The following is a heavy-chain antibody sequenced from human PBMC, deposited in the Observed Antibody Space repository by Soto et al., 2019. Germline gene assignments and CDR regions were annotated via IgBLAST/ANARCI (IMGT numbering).Heavy chain of an antibody. J-gene: IGHJ6*02. V-gene: IGHV3-48*01. CDR2: IASTSWNI. CDR3: AIVDTAMVSYYYYGMDV. CDR1: GFTFSGYS. D-gene: IGHD5-18*01. Sequence: GGSLRLSCAASGFTFSGYSMNWVRQAPGKGLEWVSYIASTSWNIYYADSVKGRFTISRDNSKNTLYLQMNSLRAEDTAVYYCAIVDTAMVSYYYYGMDVWGQGTTVTVSS.